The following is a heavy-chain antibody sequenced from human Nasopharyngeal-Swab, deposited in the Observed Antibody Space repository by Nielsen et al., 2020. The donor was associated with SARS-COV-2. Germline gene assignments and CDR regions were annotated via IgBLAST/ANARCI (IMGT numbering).Heavy chain of an antibody. J-gene: IGHJ4*02. V-gene: IGHV3-21*06. CDR2: ITTRGSYT. Sequence: GESLKISCAGSGFTFSVYGMNWVRQAPGKGLGWGASITTRGSYTYYADSVQGRFTISRDNAKNAVYLQMNSLRPEDTAVYYCARDLVTGQRFDYWGQGTLVTVSS. CDR3: ARDLVTGQRFDY. CDR1: GFTFSVYG. D-gene: IGHD2-21*02.